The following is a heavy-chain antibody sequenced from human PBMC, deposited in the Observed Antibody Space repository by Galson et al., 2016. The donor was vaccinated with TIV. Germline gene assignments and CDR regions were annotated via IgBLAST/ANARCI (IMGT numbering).Heavy chain of an antibody. D-gene: IGHD1-7*01. CDR1: GDSVSGNTAA. CDR2: TYYTSKWNT. V-gene: IGHV6-1*01. J-gene: IGHJ6*02. CDR3: SRGNWNYGMGGAMDV. Sequence: CAISGDSVSGNTAAWNWVRQSPSRGLEWLGRTYYTSKWNTDYAVSVKGRIIIRPDTSRNQVSLQLSSVIPDDTAVYYCSRGNWNYGMGGAMDVWGRGTTVTVSS.